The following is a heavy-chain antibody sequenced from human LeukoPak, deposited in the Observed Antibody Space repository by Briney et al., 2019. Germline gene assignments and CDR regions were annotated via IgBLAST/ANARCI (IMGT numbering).Heavy chain of an antibody. CDR3: ASRRGYYGSGSYYNVGAYYFDY. CDR2: ISSSSSYI. J-gene: IGHJ4*02. Sequence: PGGSPRLSCAASGFTFSSYSMNWVRQAPGKGLEWVSSISSSSSYIYYADSVKGRFTISRDNAKNSLYLQMNSLRAEDTAVYYCASRRGYYGSGSYYNVGAYYFDYWGQGTLVTASS. V-gene: IGHV3-21*01. D-gene: IGHD3-10*01. CDR1: GFTFSSYS.